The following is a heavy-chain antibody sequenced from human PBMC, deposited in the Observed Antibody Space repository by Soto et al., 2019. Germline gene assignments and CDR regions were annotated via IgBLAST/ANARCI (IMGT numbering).Heavy chain of an antibody. D-gene: IGHD3-22*01. J-gene: IGHJ4*02. CDR2: FDPEDGET. CDR1: GYTLTELS. CDR3: ATVPTYYYDPGY. Sequence: ASVKVSCKVSGYTLTELSMHWGRQAPGKGLEWMGGFDPEDGETIYAQKFQGRVTMTEDTSTDTAYMELSSLRSEDTAVYYCATVPTYYYDPGYWGQGTLVTAPQ. V-gene: IGHV1-24*01.